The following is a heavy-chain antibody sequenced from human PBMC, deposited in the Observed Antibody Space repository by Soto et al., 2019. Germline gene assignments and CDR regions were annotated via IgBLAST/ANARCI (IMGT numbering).Heavy chain of an antibody. Sequence: EVQLVESGGGLVQPGGSLRLSCEVSGFTFSPYSMNWVRQVPGKGLEWISYISSSGDLKYYADSVRGRFTISRDNFKNLLFLQMDSLRDDDTAMYFCARDRSTALGVVTPIDHWGQGTLVTVSS. V-gene: IGHV3-48*02. CDR1: GFTFSPYS. CDR2: ISSSGDLK. J-gene: IGHJ4*02. D-gene: IGHD3-3*01. CDR3: ARDRSTALGVVTPIDH.